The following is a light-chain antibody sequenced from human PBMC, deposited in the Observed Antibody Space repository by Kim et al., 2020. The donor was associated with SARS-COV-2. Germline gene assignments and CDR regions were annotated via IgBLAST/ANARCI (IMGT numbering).Light chain of an antibody. CDR2: ENH. Sequence: GQTVTISCSGSSSNIGKNYISWYQQFPGTAPKLLISENHERPSGIPDRFSGSKSGTSATLGITGLQTGDEADYYCGAWDSSLSAWVFGGGTKLTVL. CDR3: GAWDSSLSAWV. V-gene: IGLV1-51*01. J-gene: IGLJ3*02. CDR1: SSNIGKNY.